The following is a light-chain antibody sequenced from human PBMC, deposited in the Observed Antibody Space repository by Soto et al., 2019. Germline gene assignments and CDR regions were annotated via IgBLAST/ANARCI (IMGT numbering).Light chain of an antibody. CDR3: QQYPSAAPMFL. Sequence: ENVLTQSPVTLSLSPGERATLSCRASQSVTATYLAWYQQKPGQAPRLLIDGASRRATGIPDRFSGSGSGTDFALTISKLEPEDFAVYYCQQYPSAAPMFLFGQGSKV. CDR1: QSVTATY. V-gene: IGKV3-20*01. CDR2: GAS. J-gene: IGKJ2*01.